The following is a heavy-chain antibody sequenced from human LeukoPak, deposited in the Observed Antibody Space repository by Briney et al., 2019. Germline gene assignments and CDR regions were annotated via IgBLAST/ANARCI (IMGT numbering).Heavy chain of an antibody. J-gene: IGHJ3*02. Sequence: GGSLRLSCAASGFTFSSYVMSWVRQAPGKGLEWVSAISGSGGSTYYADSVKGRFIISRDNSKNTLYLQMNSLRAEDTAVYYCAKGKVPAAILGAFDIWGQGTMVTVSS. V-gene: IGHV3-23*01. CDR2: ISGSGGST. D-gene: IGHD2-2*01. CDR1: GFTFSSYV. CDR3: AKGKVPAAILGAFDI.